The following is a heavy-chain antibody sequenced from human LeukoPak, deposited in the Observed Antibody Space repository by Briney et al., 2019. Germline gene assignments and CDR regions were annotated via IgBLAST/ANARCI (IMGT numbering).Heavy chain of an antibody. V-gene: IGHV4-34*01. CDR2: INHSGST. CDR1: GGSFSGYY. D-gene: IGHD4-17*01. Sequence: SETLSLTCAVYGGSFSGYYWSWIRQPPGKGLEWIGEINHSGSTNYNPSLKSRVTISVDTSKNQFSLKLSSVTAADTAVYYCAKSTVTNDFDYWGQGTLVTVSS. CDR3: AKSTVTNDFDY. J-gene: IGHJ4*02.